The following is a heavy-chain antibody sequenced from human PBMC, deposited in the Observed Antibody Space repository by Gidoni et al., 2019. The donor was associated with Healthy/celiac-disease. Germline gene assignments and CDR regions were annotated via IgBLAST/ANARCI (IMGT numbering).Heavy chain of an antibody. CDR3: AKVLIPPYDSSGYYSSLGAPNFDY. CDR1: GFTFSSYA. D-gene: IGHD3-22*01. J-gene: IGHJ4*02. CDR2: ISGSGGST. V-gene: IGHV3-23*01. Sequence: EVQLLESGGGLVQPGGSLRLSCAASGFTFSSYAMSWVRQAPGKGLGWVSAISGSGGSTYYADSVKGRFTISRDNSKNTLYLQMNSLRAEDTAVYYCAKVLIPPYDSSGYYSSLGAPNFDYWGQGTLVTVSS.